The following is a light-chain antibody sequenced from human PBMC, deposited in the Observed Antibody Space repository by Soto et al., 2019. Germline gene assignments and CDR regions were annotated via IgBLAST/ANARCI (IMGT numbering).Light chain of an antibody. CDR1: SSDVDGYNY. CDR3: CSHAGSYTDV. V-gene: IGLV2-11*01. CDR2: DVT. J-gene: IGLJ1*01. Sequence: QSVLTQPRSVSGSPGQSLTISCTGTSSDVDGYNYVSWYQQHPGKVHKLMIYDVTKRPSGVPDRLSGSKSGNTASLTISVFLSEDEADYYCCSHAGSYTDVFGTGTKVTVL.